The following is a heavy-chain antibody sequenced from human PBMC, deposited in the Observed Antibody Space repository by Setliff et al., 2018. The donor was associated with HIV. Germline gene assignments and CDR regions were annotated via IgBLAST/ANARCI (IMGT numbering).Heavy chain of an antibody. V-gene: IGHV1-46*01. D-gene: IGHD2-15*01. CDR1: GGTFSSYA. Sequence: GASVKVSCKASGGTFSSYAISWVRQAPGQGLEWLGMINPSGGSTWYAQKFQGRVTMTRDTSTSTVYMELSSLRSEDTAVYYCARDPPYCSGGSCYSGNWFDPWGQGTLVTVSS. J-gene: IGHJ5*02. CDR2: INPSGGST. CDR3: ARDPPYCSGGSCYSGNWFDP.